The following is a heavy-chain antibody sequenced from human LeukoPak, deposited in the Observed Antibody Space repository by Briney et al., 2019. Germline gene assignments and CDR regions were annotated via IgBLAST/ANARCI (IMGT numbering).Heavy chain of an antibody. Sequence: GGSLRLSCAASGFTFSSYAMSWVRQAPGKGLEWVPAISGSGGSTYYADSVKGRFTISRDNSKNTLYLQMNSLRAEDTAVYYCAKDRFVARDYYDYGMDVWGQGTTVTVSS. D-gene: IGHD3-10*01. CDR2: ISGSGGST. CDR1: GFTFSSYA. J-gene: IGHJ6*02. V-gene: IGHV3-23*01. CDR3: AKDRFVARDYYDYGMDV.